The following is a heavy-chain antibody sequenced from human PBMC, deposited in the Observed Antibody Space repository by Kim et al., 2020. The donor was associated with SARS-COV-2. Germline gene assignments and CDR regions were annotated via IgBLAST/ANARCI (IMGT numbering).Heavy chain of an antibody. J-gene: IGHJ4*02. CDR2: ISYDGGNE. Sequence: GGSLRLSCAASGFTFSNFAMHWVRQAPGKGLEWLTVISYDGGNEYYADSVKGRFTISRDNSKNTLYLQMYSLTVEDTAVYYCAREGADVVVVVAAEGFGYWGQGTLVTVSS. D-gene: IGHD2-15*01. V-gene: IGHV3-30*04. CDR3: AREGADVVVVVAAEGFGY. CDR1: GFTFSNFA.